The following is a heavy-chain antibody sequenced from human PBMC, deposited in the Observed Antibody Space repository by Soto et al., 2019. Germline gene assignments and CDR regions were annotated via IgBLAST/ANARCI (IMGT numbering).Heavy chain of an antibody. CDR2: ISYDGSNK. CDR1: GFTFSSYA. V-gene: IGHV3-30-3*01. D-gene: IGHD6-6*01. CDR3: ARDQQLAAQGAFFRGYFDY. Sequence: GGSLRLSCAASGFTFSSYAMHWVRQAPGKGLEWVAVISYDGSNKYYADSVKGRFTISRDNSKNTLYLQMNSLRAEDTAVYYCARDQQLAAQGAFFRGYFDYWGQGTLVTVSS. J-gene: IGHJ4*02.